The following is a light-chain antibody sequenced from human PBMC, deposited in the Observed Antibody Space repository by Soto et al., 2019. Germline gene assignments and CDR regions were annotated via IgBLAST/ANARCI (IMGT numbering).Light chain of an antibody. J-gene: IGLJ1*01. CDR2: KNN. CDR3: VAWDASLSGYV. V-gene: IGLV1-47*01. Sequence: SALTQPPSASGTPGLRVTISCSGSSSNIARSFVYWYQQVPGTAPKLLIFKNNLRPSGVPDRFSGSKSGTSASLAISGLRLEDEADYYCVAWDASLSGYVFGTGTKVTVL. CDR1: SSNIARSF.